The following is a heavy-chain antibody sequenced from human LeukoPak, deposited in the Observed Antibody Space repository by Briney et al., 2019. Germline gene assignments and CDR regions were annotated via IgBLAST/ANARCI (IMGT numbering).Heavy chain of an antibody. V-gene: IGHV1-18*01. Sequence: GASVKVSCKASGYTFTSYGISWVRQAPGQGLEWMGWISAYNGNTNYAQKLQGRVTMTTDTSTSTAYMELRSLSSDDTAVYYCARGPPYYYGSGSNIPPDYWGQGTLVTVSS. CDR1: GYTFTSYG. CDR2: ISAYNGNT. D-gene: IGHD3-10*01. J-gene: IGHJ4*02. CDR3: ARGPPYYYGSGSNIPPDY.